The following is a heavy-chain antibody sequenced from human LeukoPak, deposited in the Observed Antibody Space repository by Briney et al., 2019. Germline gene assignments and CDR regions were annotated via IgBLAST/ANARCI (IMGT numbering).Heavy chain of an antibody. Sequence: PGGSLRLSCAASGFTFSSYGMHWVRQATGKGLEWVAVIWYDGSNKYYADSVKGRFTISRDNSKNTLYLQMNSLRAEDTAVYYCAKEGGGYSGYDFRYFDYWGQGTLVTVSS. CDR3: AKEGGGYSGYDFRYFDY. J-gene: IGHJ4*02. V-gene: IGHV3-33*06. CDR1: GFTFSSYG. D-gene: IGHD5-12*01. CDR2: IWYDGSNK.